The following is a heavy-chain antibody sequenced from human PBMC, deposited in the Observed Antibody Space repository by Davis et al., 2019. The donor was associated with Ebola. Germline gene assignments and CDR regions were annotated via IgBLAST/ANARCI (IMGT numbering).Heavy chain of an antibody. J-gene: IGHJ6*02. CDR2: ISGSGGST. Sequence: SCKASGGTFSSYAMSWVRQAPGKGLEWVSAISGSGGSTYYADSVKGRFTISRDNSKNTLYLQMNSLRAEDTAVYYCAKAISRTGYYNTYYYGMDVWGQGTTVTVSS. CDR3: AKAISRTGYYNTYYYGMDV. CDR1: GGTFSSYA. V-gene: IGHV3-23*01. D-gene: IGHD3-9*01.